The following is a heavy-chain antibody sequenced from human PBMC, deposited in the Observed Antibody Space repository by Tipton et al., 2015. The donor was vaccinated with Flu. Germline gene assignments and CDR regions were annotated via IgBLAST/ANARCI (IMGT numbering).Heavy chain of an antibody. V-gene: IGHV3-66*02. CDR2: IYIGVST. Sequence: SLRLSCAASGFSVSNNYMSWVRQAPGKGLEWVAVIYIGVSTSYADSVKGRFTISRGNSKNTLYLQMNSLTVEDTAVYYCSRDTYYGLNAFDVWGQGTMVTVSS. D-gene: IGHD3/OR15-3a*01. CDR3: SRDTYYGLNAFDV. CDR1: GFSVSNNY. J-gene: IGHJ3*01.